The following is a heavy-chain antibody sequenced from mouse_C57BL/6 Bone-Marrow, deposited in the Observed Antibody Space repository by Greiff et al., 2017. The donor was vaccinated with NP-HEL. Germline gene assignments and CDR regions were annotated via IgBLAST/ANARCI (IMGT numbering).Heavy chain of an antibody. CDR3: VRHGTGFAY. J-gene: IGHJ3*01. CDR2: IRSKSNNYAT. CDR1: GFSFNTYD. Sequence: GGGLVQPKGSLKLSCAASGFSFNTYDMNWVRQAPGKGLEWVARIRSKSNNYATYYADSVKDRFTISRDDSESMLYLQMNNLKTEDTAMYYCVRHGTGFAYWGQGTLVTVSA. D-gene: IGHD4-1*01. V-gene: IGHV10-1*01.